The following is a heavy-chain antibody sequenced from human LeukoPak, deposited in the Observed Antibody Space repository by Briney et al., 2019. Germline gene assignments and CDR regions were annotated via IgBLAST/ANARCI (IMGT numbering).Heavy chain of an antibody. V-gene: IGHV3-49*04. J-gene: IGHJ3*02. CDR3: TSSYYDSSGYVPLAFDI. CDR1: GFTFGDYA. D-gene: IGHD3-22*01. CDR2: IRSKAYGGTT. Sequence: GGSLRLSCTASGFTFGDYAMSWVRHAPGKGLEWVGFIRSKAYGGTTEYAASVKGRFTISRDDYKSIAYLQMNSLKTEDTAVYYCTSSYYDSSGYVPLAFDIWGQGTMVTVSS.